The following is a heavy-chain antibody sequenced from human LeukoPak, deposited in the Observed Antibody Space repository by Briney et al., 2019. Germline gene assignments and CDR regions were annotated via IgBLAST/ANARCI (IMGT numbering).Heavy chain of an antibody. J-gene: IGHJ4*02. D-gene: IGHD3-9*01. CDR2: ISAYNGNT. V-gene: IGHV1-18*04. Sequence: VASVKVSCTASGYTFTSYGISWVRQAPGQGLEWMGWISAYNGNTNYAQKLQGRVTMTTDTSTSTAYMELRSLRSDDTAVYYCARGAANYDILTGLFDYWGQGTLVTVSS. CDR1: GYTFTSYG. CDR3: ARGAANYDILTGLFDY.